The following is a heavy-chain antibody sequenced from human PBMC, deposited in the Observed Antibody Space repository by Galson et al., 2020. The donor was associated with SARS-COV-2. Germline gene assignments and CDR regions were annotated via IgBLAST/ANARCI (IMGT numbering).Heavy chain of an antibody. V-gene: IGHV1-69*02. D-gene: IGHD4-17*01. J-gene: IGHJ3*02. CDR3: ARAHGDYVGYAFDI. Sequence: SVKVSCKASGGTFSSYTISWVRQAPGQGLEWMGRIIPILGIANYAQKFQGRVTITADKSTSTAYMELSSLRSEDTAVYYCARAHGDYVGYAFDIWGQGTMVTVSS. CDR2: IIPILGIA. CDR1: GGTFSSYT.